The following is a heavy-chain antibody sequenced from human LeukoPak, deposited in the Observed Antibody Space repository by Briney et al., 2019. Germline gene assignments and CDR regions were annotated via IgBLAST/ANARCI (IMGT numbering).Heavy chain of an antibody. CDR2: IYTTGST. J-gene: IGHJ4*02. Sequence: PSETLSLTCTVSGGSISSYYWSWIRQPAGKGLEWIGRIYTTGSTNYNPSLKSRATMSSDTSKNQLSLKLTSVTAADTAVYYCARGAGDDLDYWGQGTLVSVSS. D-gene: IGHD7-27*01. CDR3: ARGAGDDLDY. V-gene: IGHV4-4*07. CDR1: GGSISSYY.